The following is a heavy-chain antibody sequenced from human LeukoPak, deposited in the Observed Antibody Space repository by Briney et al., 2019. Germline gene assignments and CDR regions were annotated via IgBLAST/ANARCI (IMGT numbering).Heavy chain of an antibody. CDR2: KNPNSGGT. V-gene: IGHV1-2*02. Sequence: ASVKVSFKASGYTFTVYYMHWVRQPPGKGLEGMGWKNPNSGGTNYAQKSQGRLTMTRDTSIITAYMELSRLRSDDTAVYYCARVAGIAVTSRWFDPWGQGTLVAVSS. D-gene: IGHD6-19*01. J-gene: IGHJ5*02. CDR1: GYTFTVYY. CDR3: ARVAGIAVTSRWFDP.